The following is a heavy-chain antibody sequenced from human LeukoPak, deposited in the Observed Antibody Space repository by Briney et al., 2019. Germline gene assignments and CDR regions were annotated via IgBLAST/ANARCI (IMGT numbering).Heavy chain of an antibody. CDR1: GGTFSSYA. J-gene: IGHJ3*02. V-gene: IGHV1-69*04. Sequence: SVKVSCKASGGTFSSYAISWVRQAPGQGLERMGRIIPILGIANYAQKFQGRVTITADKSTSTAYMELSSLRSEDTAVYYCATYRTGIVLMVYATGGEDAFDIWGQGTMVTVSS. CDR3: ATYRTGIVLMVYATGGEDAFDI. CDR2: IIPILGIA. D-gene: IGHD2-8*01.